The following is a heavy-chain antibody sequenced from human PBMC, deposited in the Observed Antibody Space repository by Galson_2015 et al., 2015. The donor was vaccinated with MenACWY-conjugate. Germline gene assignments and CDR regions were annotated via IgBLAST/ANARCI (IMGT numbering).Heavy chain of an antibody. J-gene: IGHJ4*02. D-gene: IGHD4-17*01. CDR2: IRKVGSEK. V-gene: IGHV3-7*03. Sequence: SLRLARAAAEFTFNSNWMSWVRQAPGKGLGWVADIRKVGSEKYYVDSVKGRFTISRDNSKNSLYLQMNSLRAEDTAIYYCARGPAYGDRVDFLDLWGLGTLVTVSS. CDR3: ARGPAYGDRVDFLDL. CDR1: EFTFNSNW.